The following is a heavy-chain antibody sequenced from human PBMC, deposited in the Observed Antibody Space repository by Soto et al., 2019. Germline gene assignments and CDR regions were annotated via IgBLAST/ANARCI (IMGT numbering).Heavy chain of an antibody. CDR2: IWYDGSNK. CDR1: GFTFSSYG. CDR3: ARDSGGYPPYYYYYGMDV. D-gene: IGHD3-22*01. V-gene: IGHV3-33*01. J-gene: IGHJ6*02. Sequence: GGSLRLSCAASGFTFSSYGMHWVRQAPGKGLEWVAVIWYDGSNKYYADSVKGRFTISRDNSKNTLYLQMNSLRAEDTAVYYCARDSGGYPPYYYYYGMDVWGQGTTVTVS.